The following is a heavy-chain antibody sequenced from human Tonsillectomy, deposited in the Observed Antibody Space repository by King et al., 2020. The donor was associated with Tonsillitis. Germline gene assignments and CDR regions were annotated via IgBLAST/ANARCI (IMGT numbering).Heavy chain of an antibody. V-gene: IGHV4-59*01. CDR1: GGSISSYY. Sequence: QLQESGPGLVKPSETLSLTCTVSGGSISSYYWSWIRQPPGKGLEWIGYIYYSGSTNYNPSLKSRVTISVDTSKNQFSLKLSSVTAADTAVYYCARDRQEGGWELLDPYWYFDLWGRGTLVTVSS. CDR3: ARDRQEGGWELLDPYWYFDL. J-gene: IGHJ2*01. D-gene: IGHD1-26*01. CDR2: IYYSGST.